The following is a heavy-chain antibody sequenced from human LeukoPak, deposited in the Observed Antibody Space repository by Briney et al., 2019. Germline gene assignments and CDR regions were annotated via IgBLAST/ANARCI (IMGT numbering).Heavy chain of an antibody. CDR3: ARTTSGCPDY. Sequence: ASVNVSGKASGYTFTSYGITWVRQAPGQGLEWMGWISTYNGDTNYAQKLQGRVTMTTDTSSTTSYMELTSLRSDDTAVYYCARTTSGCPDYWGQGTLVTVSS. CDR2: ISTYNGDT. CDR1: GYTFTSYG. J-gene: IGHJ4*02. V-gene: IGHV1-18*01. D-gene: IGHD6-19*01.